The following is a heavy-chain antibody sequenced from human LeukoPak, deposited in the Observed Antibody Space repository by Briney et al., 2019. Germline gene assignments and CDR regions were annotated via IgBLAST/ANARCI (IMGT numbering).Heavy chain of an antibody. J-gene: IGHJ4*02. CDR2: INPSGGST. Sequence: ASVKVSCKASGYTFTSYYVHWVRQAPGQGLEWMGIINPSGGSTSYAQKFQGRVTMTRDTSTSTVYMELSSLRSEDTAVYYCARDLSIMVGYYDSSGYYYFDYWGQGTLVTVSS. V-gene: IGHV1-46*01. CDR1: GYTFTSYY. CDR3: ARDLSIMVGYYDSSGYYYFDY. D-gene: IGHD3-22*01.